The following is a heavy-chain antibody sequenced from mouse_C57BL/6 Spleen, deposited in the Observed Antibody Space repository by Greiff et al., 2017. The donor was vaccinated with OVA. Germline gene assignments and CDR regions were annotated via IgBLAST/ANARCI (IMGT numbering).Heavy chain of an antibody. CDR2: IYWDDDK. CDR3: ARSHYYGSSYGAMDY. Sequence: QVTLKECGPGILQSSQTLSLTCSFSGFSLSTSGMGVSWIRQPSGKGLEWLAHIYWDDDKRYNPSLKSRLTISKDTSRNQVFLKITSVDTADTATYYCARSHYYGSSYGAMDYWGQGTSVTVSS. V-gene: IGHV8-12*01. D-gene: IGHD1-1*01. CDR1: GFSLSTSGMG. J-gene: IGHJ4*01.